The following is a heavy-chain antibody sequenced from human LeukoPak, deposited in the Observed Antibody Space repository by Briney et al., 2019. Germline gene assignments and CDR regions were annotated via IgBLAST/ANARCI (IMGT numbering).Heavy chain of an antibody. CDR1: SGSISSYY. V-gene: IGHV4-59*01. CDR3: ARGADY. CDR2: IYYSGRT. J-gene: IGHJ4*02. Sequence: PSETLSLTCSVSSGSISSYYWSWIRQPPGKGLEWIGYIYYSGRTSYNPSLKSRVTISVDTSKNHFSLTLSSVTAADTAVYYCARGADYWGQGTLVTVSS.